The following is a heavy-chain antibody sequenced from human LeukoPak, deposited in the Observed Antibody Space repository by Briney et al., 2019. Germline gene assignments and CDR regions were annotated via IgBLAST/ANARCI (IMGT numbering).Heavy chain of an antibody. V-gene: IGHV3-21*01. Sequence: GGSLRLSCAASGFTFSSYSMNWVRQAPGKGLEWVPSISSSSSYIYYADSVKGRFTISRDDAKNSLYLQMNSLRAEDTAVYYCAINYGSGSYSGEDYFDYWGQGTLVTVSS. CDR1: GFTFSSYS. CDR3: AINYGSGSYSGEDYFDY. J-gene: IGHJ4*02. CDR2: ISSSSSYI. D-gene: IGHD3-10*01.